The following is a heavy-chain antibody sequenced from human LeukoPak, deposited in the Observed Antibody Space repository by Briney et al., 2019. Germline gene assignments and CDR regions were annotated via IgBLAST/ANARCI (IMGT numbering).Heavy chain of an antibody. CDR2: ISGCGGST. Sequence: GGSLRLSCAASGFTFSSYAMSWVRQAPGKGLEWVSAISGCGGSTYYADSVKGRFTISRDNSENTLYLQMNSLRAEDTAVYYCAKDAISNIAARPGDFDYWGQGTLVTVSS. CDR3: AKDAISNIAARPGDFDY. J-gene: IGHJ4*02. CDR1: GFTFSSYA. D-gene: IGHD6-6*01. V-gene: IGHV3-23*01.